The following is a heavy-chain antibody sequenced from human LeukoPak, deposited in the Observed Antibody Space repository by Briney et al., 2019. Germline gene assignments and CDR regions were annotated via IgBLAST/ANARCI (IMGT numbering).Heavy chain of an antibody. V-gene: IGHV1-46*01. CDR1: GYTFTSYY. Sequence: ASVKASCKASGYTFTSYYMHWVRQAPGQGPEWMGVINPSDGSTSYAQKFQGRVAMTRDTSTSTVFMALSSLTSEDAAVDYCARGRAGFSGSWYVYWGQGTLVTVSS. CDR3: ARGRAGFSGSWYVY. D-gene: IGHD6-13*01. J-gene: IGHJ4*02. CDR2: INPSDGST.